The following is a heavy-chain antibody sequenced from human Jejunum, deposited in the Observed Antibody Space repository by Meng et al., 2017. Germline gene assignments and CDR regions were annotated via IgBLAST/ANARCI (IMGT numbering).Heavy chain of an antibody. CDR3: ARNCTNTRCSHRGFDN. D-gene: IGHD2-2*01. Sequence: QLQLQESGPGRVKPSETLSLTCTVSGGSITSHPYYWAWIRHPPGKGLEWIGSAYYSGSTYYNPSLRSRVTISVDTSKNQFSLRLSSVTASDTALYYCARNCTNTRCSHRGFDNWGQGSLVTVYS. CDR1: GGSITSHPYY. V-gene: IGHV4-39*01. CDR2: AYYSGST. J-gene: IGHJ4*02.